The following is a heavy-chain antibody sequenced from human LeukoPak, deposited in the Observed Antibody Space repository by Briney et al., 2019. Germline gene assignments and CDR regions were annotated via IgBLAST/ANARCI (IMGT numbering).Heavy chain of an antibody. V-gene: IGHV3-23*01. Sequence: GGSLRLSCEASGFTFSTYAMSWVRQAPGKGLEWVSSVSGRGGSTYYADSVRGRFTISRDNSNNTLYLRTNSLTADDTAVYYCAKGGSGRWNWFDPWGQGTLVTDSS. D-gene: IGHD3-10*01. CDR2: VSGRGGST. CDR1: GFTFSTYA. J-gene: IGHJ5*02. CDR3: AKGGSGRWNWFDP.